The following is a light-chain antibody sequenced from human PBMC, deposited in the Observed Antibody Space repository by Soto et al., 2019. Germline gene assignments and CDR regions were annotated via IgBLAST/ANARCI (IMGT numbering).Light chain of an antibody. CDR2: DAS. V-gene: IGKV3-15*01. J-gene: IGKJ1*01. Sequence: DIVLTQSPSTLSLSPWERATLSCRASQSVSSYLAWYQQKPGQAPRLLIYDASIRATGIPARFSGSGSGTEFSLTINSLQSEDFGVYFCQQYDQWWTFGQGTKVDIK. CDR1: QSVSSY. CDR3: QQYDQWWT.